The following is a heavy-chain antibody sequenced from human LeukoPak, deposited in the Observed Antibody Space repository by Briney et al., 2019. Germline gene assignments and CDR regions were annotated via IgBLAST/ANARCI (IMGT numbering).Heavy chain of an antibody. CDR2: IYTNGGA. V-gene: IGHV4-61*02. CDR3: AREPPGY. Sequence: SETLSFTCTVSGGSVTSGNYYWNWIRQPAGKGLEWIGRIYTNGGASYNPSLKSRVTISIDASENQFSLKLSSLTAADTAVYYCAREPPGYWGQGILVTVSS. CDR1: GGSVTSGNYY. J-gene: IGHJ4*02.